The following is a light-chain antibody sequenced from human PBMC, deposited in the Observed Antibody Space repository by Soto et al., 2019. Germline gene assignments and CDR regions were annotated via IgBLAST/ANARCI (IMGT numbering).Light chain of an antibody. CDR3: CSYAGDYTFV. J-gene: IGLJ1*01. V-gene: IGLV2-11*01. Sequence: QSALTQPRSVSGCPGQSVTLSCTGTSSDVGGYNYVTWYQQYPGKAPKVMIYDVKTRPSGVPDRFSGSKSGNTASLTISGLQAEDEADYYCCSYAGDYTFVFGTGTKVTVL. CDR1: SSDVGGYNY. CDR2: DVK.